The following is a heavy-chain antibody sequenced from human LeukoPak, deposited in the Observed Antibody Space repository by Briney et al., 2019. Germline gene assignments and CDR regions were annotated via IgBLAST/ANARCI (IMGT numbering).Heavy chain of an antibody. CDR3: AKDWGARGLNAFDI. CDR1: GFTFDDYA. CDR2: ISWNSGSI. Sequence: PGRSLRLSCAASGFTFDDYAMHWVQHAPGKGLEWVSGISWNSGSIGYADSVKGRFTISRDNAKNSLYLQMNSLRAEDTALYYCAKDWGARGLNAFDIWGQGTMVTVSS. V-gene: IGHV3-9*01. D-gene: IGHD3-16*01. J-gene: IGHJ3*02.